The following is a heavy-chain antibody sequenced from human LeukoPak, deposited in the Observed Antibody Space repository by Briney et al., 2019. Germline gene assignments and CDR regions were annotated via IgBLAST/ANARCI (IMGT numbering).Heavy chain of an antibody. CDR3: TSRDTVDFDY. D-gene: IGHD2-15*01. Sequence: GGSLRLSCAASGFTFSSAWMSWVRQAPGKGLEWVGRIKSKTDGGTTDYAAPVKGRFTISGDDSKNTLYLQMNSLKTEDTAVYYCTSRDTVDFDYWGQGTLVTVSS. J-gene: IGHJ4*02. CDR2: IKSKTDGGTT. CDR1: GFTFSSAW. V-gene: IGHV3-15*01.